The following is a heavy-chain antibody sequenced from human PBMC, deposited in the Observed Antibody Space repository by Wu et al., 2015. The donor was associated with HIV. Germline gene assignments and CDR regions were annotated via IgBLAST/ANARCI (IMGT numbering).Heavy chain of an antibody. J-gene: IGHJ4*02. D-gene: IGHD2-8*01. V-gene: IGHV1-69*05. CDR3: ARDSMGYYFDY. CDR2: IIPPFGTP. CDR1: GGTFSSYG. Sequence: QVQLVQSGAEVKKPGSSVKVSCKASGGTFSSYGFTWVRQAPGQGLKWMGGIIPPFGTPNYAQKFQGRVTITTDESTSTAYMEVSSLRSEDTAVYYCARDSMGYYFDYWGQGTLVTVSS.